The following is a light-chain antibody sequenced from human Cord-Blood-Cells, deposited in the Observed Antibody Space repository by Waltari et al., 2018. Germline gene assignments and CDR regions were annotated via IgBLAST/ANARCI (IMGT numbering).Light chain of an antibody. CDR2: DVS. V-gene: IGLV2-11*01. J-gene: IGLJ3*02. CDR3: CSYAGSYTWV. CDR1: SSDVGGYTY. Sequence: QSALTQPRSVSGSPGQSVTISSTGTSSDVGGYTYVTWYQHHPGKAPTLMLYDVSKRPSGVPDRFSGSKSGNTASLTISGLQAEDEADYYCCSYAGSYTWVFGGGTKLTVL.